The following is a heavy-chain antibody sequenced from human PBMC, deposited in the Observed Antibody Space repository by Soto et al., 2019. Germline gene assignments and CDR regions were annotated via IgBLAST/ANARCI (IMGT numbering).Heavy chain of an antibody. CDR2: IYYSGST. V-gene: IGHV4-61*01. Sequence: ASETPSLTCPVSGGSVSSGSYYWGWIRQPPGKGLEWIGYIYYSGSTNYNPSLKSRVTISVDTSKNQFSLKLSSVTAADTAVYYCARDSSSWSLGGYWGQGTLVTVSS. J-gene: IGHJ4*02. D-gene: IGHD6-13*01. CDR1: GGSVSSGSYY. CDR3: ARDSSSWSLGGY.